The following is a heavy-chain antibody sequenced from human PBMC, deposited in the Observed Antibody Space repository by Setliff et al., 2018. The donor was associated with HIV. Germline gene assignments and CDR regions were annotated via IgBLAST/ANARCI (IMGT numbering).Heavy chain of an antibody. J-gene: IGHJ3*01. CDR2: ISPNNGAA. CDR1: GYIIVGYK. V-gene: IGHV1-2*06. Sequence: GASVKVSCKATGYIIVGYKMSWVRQVPGQGLEWIGRISPNNGAAEYAPRFQGRVRMTLDTSISTAYLEIPSLTSDDAAVYYCARPRVFDSFDVWGQGTMVTVSS. CDR3: ARPRVFDSFDV.